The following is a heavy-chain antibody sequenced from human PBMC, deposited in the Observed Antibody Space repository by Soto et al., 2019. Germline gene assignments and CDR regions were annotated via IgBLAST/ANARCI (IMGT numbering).Heavy chain of an antibody. Sequence: SVEVSCKASGYTFSSYAMHWVRQAPGQRLEWMGWINAGYGNTKSSQKFQDRVTISRDTSASTAYMELTSLRSEDTAVYYCARDTGDGTFDFWGQGTLVTVSS. V-gene: IGHV1-3*01. CDR1: GYTFSSYA. CDR2: INAGYGNT. D-gene: IGHD7-27*01. J-gene: IGHJ4*02. CDR3: ARDTGDGTFDF.